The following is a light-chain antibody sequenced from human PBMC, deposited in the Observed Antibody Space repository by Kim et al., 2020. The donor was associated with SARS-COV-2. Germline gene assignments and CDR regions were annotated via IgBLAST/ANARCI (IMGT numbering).Light chain of an antibody. Sequence: DIQMTQSPSTLSASVGDRVTITCRASQSISNWLAWYQQKPGKAPKPLIYKASTLESGVPLRFSGSGSGTEFTLTISSLQPDDFATYYCQQYSSYSAFGQGTKLEI. CDR3: QQYSSYSA. V-gene: IGKV1-5*03. CDR1: QSISNW. J-gene: IGKJ2*01. CDR2: KAS.